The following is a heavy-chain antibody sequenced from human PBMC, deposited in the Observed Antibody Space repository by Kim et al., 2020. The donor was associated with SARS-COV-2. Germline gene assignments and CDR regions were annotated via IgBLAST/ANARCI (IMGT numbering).Heavy chain of an antibody. CDR3: ARDVMEYCSSTSCYLYWYF. CDR2: IIPILGIA. Sequence: SVKVSCKASGGTFSSYAISWVRQAPGQGLEWMGRIIPILGIANYAQKFQGRVTITADKSTSTAYMELSSLRSEDTAVYYCARDVMEYCSSTSCYLYWYF. J-gene: IGHJ2*01. CDR1: GGTFSSYA. V-gene: IGHV1-69*04. D-gene: IGHD2-2*01.